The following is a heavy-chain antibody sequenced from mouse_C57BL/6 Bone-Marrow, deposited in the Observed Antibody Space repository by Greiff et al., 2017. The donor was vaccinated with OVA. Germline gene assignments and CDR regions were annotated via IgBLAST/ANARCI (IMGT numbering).Heavy chain of an antibody. CDR2: IRNKANGYTT. V-gene: IGHV7-3*01. CDR1: GFTFTDYY. CDR3: ARYGLRLFDY. D-gene: IGHD1-2*01. Sequence: EVKLVESGGGLVQPGGSLSLSCAASGFTFTDYYMSWVRQPPGKALEWLGFIRNKANGYTTEYSASVKGRFTISRDNSQSILYLQMNALRAEDSATYYCARYGLRLFDYWGQGTTLTFSS. J-gene: IGHJ2*01.